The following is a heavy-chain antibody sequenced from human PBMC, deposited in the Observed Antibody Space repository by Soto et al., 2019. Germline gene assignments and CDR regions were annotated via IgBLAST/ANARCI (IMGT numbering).Heavy chain of an antibody. CDR1: GXTFSNAC. D-gene: IGHD1-1*01. Sequence: GSLRICCAASGXTFSNACRRWVRQAPGKGPELVGRIKDKTNGGTTDYAEPVKGRFAISRDDSKNTVYMQMNSMKNQDAAVYYCTTDEPISTYWGQGTLAPVS. V-gene: IGHV3-15*01. CDR2: IKDKTNGGTT. CDR3: TTDEPISTY. J-gene: IGHJ4*02.